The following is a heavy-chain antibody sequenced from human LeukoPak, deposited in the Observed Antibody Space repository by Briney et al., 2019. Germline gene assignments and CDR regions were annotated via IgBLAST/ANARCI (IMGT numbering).Heavy chain of an antibody. Sequence: PGGSLRLSCAASGFTFSDYYMSWIRQAPGKGLEWVSYISTSSSYTNYADSVKGRFTISRDNAKNSLYLRVNSLRAEDTAVYYCARDGCSGGSCYFGDAFDIWGQGTMVTVSS. D-gene: IGHD2-15*01. J-gene: IGHJ3*02. CDR2: ISTSSSYT. CDR1: GFTFSDYY. CDR3: ARDGCSGGSCYFGDAFDI. V-gene: IGHV3-11*05.